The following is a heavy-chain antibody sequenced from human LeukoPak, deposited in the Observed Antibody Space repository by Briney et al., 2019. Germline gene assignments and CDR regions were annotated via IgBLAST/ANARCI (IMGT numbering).Heavy chain of an antibody. V-gene: IGHV3-21*01. CDR2: ISSSSSYI. CDR3: ARELLGYTGSDY. D-gene: IGHD5-18*01. CDR1: GFTFSSYS. Sequence: PGGSLRLSCAASGFTFSSYSMNWVRQAPGKGLEWVSSISSSSSYIYYADSVKGRFTISRDNAKNSLYLQMNSLRAEDTAVYYCARELLGYTGSDYWGQGTLVTVSS. J-gene: IGHJ4*02.